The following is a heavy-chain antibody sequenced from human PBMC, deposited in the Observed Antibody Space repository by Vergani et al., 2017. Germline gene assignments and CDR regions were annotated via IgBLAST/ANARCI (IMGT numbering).Heavy chain of an antibody. Sequence: QVQLVQSGAEVKKPGSSVKVSCKASGGTFSSYAISWVRQAPGQGLEWMGRIIPILGIANYAQKFQGRVTITADKSTSTAYMELSSLRSEDAAVYYCARDWGDSPNWFDPWGQGTLVTVSS. CDR1: GGTFSSYA. CDR3: ARDWGDSPNWFDP. V-gene: IGHV1-69*04. J-gene: IGHJ5*02. D-gene: IGHD2-21*02. CDR2: IIPILGIA.